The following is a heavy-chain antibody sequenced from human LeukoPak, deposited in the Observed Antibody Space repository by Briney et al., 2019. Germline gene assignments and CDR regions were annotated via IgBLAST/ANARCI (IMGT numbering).Heavy chain of an antibody. V-gene: IGHV4-34*01. CDR2: INHSGST. Sequence: SETLSLTCAVYGGSFSGYYWSWIRQPPGKGLEWIGEINHSGSTNYNPSLKSRVTISIDTSKNQFSLKLSSVTAADTAVYYCARDAPRYWYFDLWGRGTLVTVSS. J-gene: IGHJ2*01. CDR1: GGSFSGYY. CDR3: ARDAPRYWYFDL.